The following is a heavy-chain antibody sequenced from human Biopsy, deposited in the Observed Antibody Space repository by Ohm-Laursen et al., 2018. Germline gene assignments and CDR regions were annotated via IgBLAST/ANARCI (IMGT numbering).Heavy chain of an antibody. D-gene: IGHD2/OR15-2a*01. CDR1: GFTFSSYA. CDR3: ARDISPSTFPENTLDI. J-gene: IGHJ3*02. V-gene: IGHV3-9*01. Sequence: SLRLSCTAFGFTFSSYAMHWVRQTPGKGLEWVSGMSRNNGFIGYADSVRGRFTISRDNGQNSLYLQMNNLITKDTAVYYCARDISPSTFPENTLDIWGQGTMVTVSS. CDR2: MSRNNGFI.